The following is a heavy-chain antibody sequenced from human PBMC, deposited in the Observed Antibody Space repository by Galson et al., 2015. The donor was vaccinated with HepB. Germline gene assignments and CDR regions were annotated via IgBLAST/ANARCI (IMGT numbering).Heavy chain of an antibody. CDR3: AQTDHYYFDS. CDR1: TDTFNAYY. D-gene: IGHD1-14*01. V-gene: IGHV1-2*02. Sequence: SVKVSCKASTDTFNAYYIHWVRQAPGQGLEWLGWINPNSGVTNYAQTFQGRVTLTRGMPLITAYMELNGLRSDDTAVYYCAQTDHYYFDSWGQGTLVIVSS. J-gene: IGHJ4*02. CDR2: INPNSGVT.